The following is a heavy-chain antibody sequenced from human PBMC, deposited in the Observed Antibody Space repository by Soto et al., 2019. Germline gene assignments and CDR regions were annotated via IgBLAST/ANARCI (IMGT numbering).Heavy chain of an antibody. Sequence: GGSLRLSCAASGFTFSSYEMNWFRQAPGKGLEWVSYISSTGNTIYYADSVKGRFTISRDNAKNSLYLQMNSLRAEDTAVYYCATNWKSMTHDAFDIWGQGTMVSVSS. CDR3: ATNWKSMTHDAFDI. V-gene: IGHV3-48*03. J-gene: IGHJ3*02. D-gene: IGHD1-1*01. CDR2: ISSTGNTI. CDR1: GFTFSSYE.